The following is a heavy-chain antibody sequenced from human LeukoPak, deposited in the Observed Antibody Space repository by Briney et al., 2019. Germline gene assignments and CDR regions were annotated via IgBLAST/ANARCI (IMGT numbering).Heavy chain of an antibody. D-gene: IGHD3-10*01. CDR1: GGSISSGDYY. J-gene: IGHJ4*02. CDR3: ASTNYGSGSYYIIPPFDY. CDR2: IYYSGST. Sequence: SQTLSLTCTVSGGSISSGDYYWSWIRQPPGKGLEWIGYIYYSGSTYYSPSLKSRVTISADTSKNQFSLKLSSVTAADTAVYYCASTNYGSGSYYIIPPFDYWGQGTLVTVSS. V-gene: IGHV4-30-4*01.